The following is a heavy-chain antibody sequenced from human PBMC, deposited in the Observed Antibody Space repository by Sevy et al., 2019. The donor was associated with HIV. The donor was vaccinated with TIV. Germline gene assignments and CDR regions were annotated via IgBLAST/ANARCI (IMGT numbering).Heavy chain of an antibody. Sequence: GGSLRLSCAASGFTFSNYAMNWVRQAPGKGLEWVSGISGSGGRTFYADSVKGRFTISRDNSKNTVYLQMNSLRVEDTAIYFCARGYCSSTKCQTDYWGQGTLVTVSS. D-gene: IGHD2-2*01. J-gene: IGHJ4*02. CDR2: ISGSGGRT. V-gene: IGHV3-23*01. CDR1: GFTFSNYA. CDR3: ARGYCSSTKCQTDY.